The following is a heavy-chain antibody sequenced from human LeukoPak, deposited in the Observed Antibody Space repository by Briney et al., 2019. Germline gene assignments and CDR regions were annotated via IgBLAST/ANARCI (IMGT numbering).Heavy chain of an antibody. J-gene: IGHJ3*02. CDR1: GFTFSISS. D-gene: IGHD5-18*01. CDR3: AKGLGLSAFDI. Sequence: GGSVSLLRPASGFTFSISSMRSARLPAGGGMGWDSSISGSGGSTYYADAVKGRFTISRDNSKNTLYQQMNSRRAEYTAVYYCAKGLGLSAFDIWGQGTMVTVSS. CDR2: ISGSGGST. V-gene: IGHV3-23*01.